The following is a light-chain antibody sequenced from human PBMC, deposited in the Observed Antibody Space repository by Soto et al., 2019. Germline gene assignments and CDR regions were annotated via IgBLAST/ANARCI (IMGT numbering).Light chain of an antibody. Sequence: DIPMTQSPSSLSASVGDRVTITCRASQSISSYLNWYQQKPGKAPKLLIYAASSLKSXXXXXXXXXXXXXXXXXTISSLQPEDFATYYCQQSYSTPWTFGQGTKVEIK. CDR2: AAS. CDR3: QQSYSTPWT. CDR1: QSISSY. J-gene: IGKJ1*01. V-gene: IGKV1-39*01.